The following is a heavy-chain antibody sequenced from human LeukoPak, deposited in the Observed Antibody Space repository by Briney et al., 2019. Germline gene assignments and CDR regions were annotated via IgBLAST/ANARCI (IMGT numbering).Heavy chain of an antibody. J-gene: IGHJ4*02. V-gene: IGHV3-23*01. D-gene: IGHD3-22*01. Sequence: GGSLRLSCAASGFTFSSYAMSWVRQAPGKGLEWVSFISPSGDRTSNADSVEGRFTISRDNTRNTLYLQMDSLRDEDTGVYYCAIMHGYYDGSGFWVQWGQGTLVTVSS. CDR2: ISPSGDRT. CDR3: AIMHGYYDGSGFWVQ. CDR1: GFTFSSYA.